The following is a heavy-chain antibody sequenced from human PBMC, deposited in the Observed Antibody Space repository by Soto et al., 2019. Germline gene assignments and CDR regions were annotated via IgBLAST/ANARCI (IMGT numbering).Heavy chain of an antibody. V-gene: IGHV3-23*01. Sequence: PGGSLRLSCAASGFTFSDYAVNWVRQAPGKGLEWISSVAAITDSTYYADSVRGRFTIPRDNSKNTLYLQMNSLRAEDAAVYYCAKGQKASCATIRCYSFDSWGQGALVTVSS. CDR3: AKGQKASCATIRCYSFDS. D-gene: IGHD2-15*01. CDR1: GFTFSDYA. CDR2: VAAITDST. J-gene: IGHJ4*02.